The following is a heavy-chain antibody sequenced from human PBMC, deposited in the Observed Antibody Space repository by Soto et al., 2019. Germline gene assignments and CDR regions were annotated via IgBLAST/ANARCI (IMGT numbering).Heavy chain of an antibody. Sequence: ASVKVSCKASGYTFTNYGITWVRQAPGQGLEWMGWISNYNGKTNYAQILQGRVTMTTDTSTRTAYMELTSLRSDDTATYYCARVQIYDFLTGSSHRIDVSGQGTTVTVSS. V-gene: IGHV1-18*01. CDR3: ARVQIYDFLTGSSHRIDV. CDR2: ISNYNGKT. D-gene: IGHD3-9*01. J-gene: IGHJ6*02. CDR1: GYTFTNYG.